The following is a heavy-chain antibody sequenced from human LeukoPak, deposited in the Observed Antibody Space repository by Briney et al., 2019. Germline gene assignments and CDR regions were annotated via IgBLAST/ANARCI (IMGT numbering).Heavy chain of an antibody. CDR1: GYTFTGYH. Sequence: ASVKVSCKASGYTFTGYHMHWVRQAPGQGLEWMGWINPNSGGTDYAQKFQGRVTMTRDTSITTAYMELRRLRSDDTAVYYCARGTAEGYTYGRYYFDYWGQGTLVTVSS. CDR3: ARGTAEGYTYGRYYFDY. CDR2: INPNSGGT. V-gene: IGHV1-2*02. J-gene: IGHJ4*02. D-gene: IGHD5-18*01.